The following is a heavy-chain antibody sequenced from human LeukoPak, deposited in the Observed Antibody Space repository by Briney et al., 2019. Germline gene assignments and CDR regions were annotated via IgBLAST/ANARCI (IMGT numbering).Heavy chain of an antibody. D-gene: IGHD1-26*01. Sequence: GGSLRLSCAASGFTFSSYAMSWVRQAPGKGLEWVSAISGSGGSTYYADSVKGRLTISRDNSKNTLYLQMISLRAEDTAVYCCAKEKVGAPRLGDYWGQGTLVTVSS. J-gene: IGHJ4*02. V-gene: IGHV3-23*01. CDR1: GFTFSSYA. CDR3: AKEKVGAPRLGDY. CDR2: ISGSGGST.